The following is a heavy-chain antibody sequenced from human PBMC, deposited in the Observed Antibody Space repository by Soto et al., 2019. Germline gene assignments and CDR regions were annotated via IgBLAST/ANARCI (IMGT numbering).Heavy chain of an antibody. CDR2: IRSKAYGGTT. J-gene: IGHJ6*03. D-gene: IGHD5-12*01. V-gene: IGHV3-49*03. CDR3: TRDVQIMALFYYYYMDV. Sequence: QSGGSLRLSCTASGFTFGDYAMSWFRQAPGKGLEWVGFIRSKAYGGTTEYAASVKGRFTISRDDSKSIAYLQMNSLKTEDTAVYYCTRDVQIMALFYYYYMDVWGKGTTVTVSS. CDR1: GFTFGDYA.